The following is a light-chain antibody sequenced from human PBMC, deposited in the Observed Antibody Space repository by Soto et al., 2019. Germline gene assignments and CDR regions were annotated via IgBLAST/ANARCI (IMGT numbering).Light chain of an antibody. J-gene: IGKJ1*01. CDR1: QSISNW. CDR2: DAS. V-gene: IGKV1-5*01. Sequence: DIHLPQSPSTLSATVGDRVPLTCRASQSISNWLALYQPKPGNAPKPLIYDASSVESGVPSRFNGSGSGTEFTLTISSLQPDDFATYYCQQYNSDSPWTFGQGTKG. CDR3: QQYNSDSPWT.